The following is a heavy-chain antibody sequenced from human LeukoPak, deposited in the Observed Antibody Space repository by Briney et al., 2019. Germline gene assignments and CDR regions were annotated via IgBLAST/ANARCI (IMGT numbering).Heavy chain of an antibody. CDR1: EGTFDSYG. D-gene: IGHD6-19*01. Sequence: ASVKVSCKASEGTFDSYGISWVRQAPGQGLEWIGVLIPLLGTTNYAQRLQGRVTITADKSTSTAYMELTSLRFEDTAVYYCVRDVFLGAVAGRRGDYWGQGTLVTVSS. J-gene: IGHJ4*02. CDR2: LIPLLGTT. V-gene: IGHV1-69*10. CDR3: VRDVFLGAVAGRRGDY.